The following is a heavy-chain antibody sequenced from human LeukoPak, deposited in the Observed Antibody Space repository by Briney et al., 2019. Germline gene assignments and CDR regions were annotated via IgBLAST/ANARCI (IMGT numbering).Heavy chain of an antibody. D-gene: IGHD2-15*01. J-gene: IGHJ3*02. CDR3: ARAHKVVVAATPGVGWAFDI. CDR1: GGSISSGGYY. Sequence: SETLSLTCTVSGGSISSGGYYWSWIRQHPGKGLEWIGYIYYSGSTYYNPSLKSRVTISVDTSKNQFSLKLSSVTAADTAVYYCARAHKVVVAATPGVGWAFDIWGQGTMVTVSS. V-gene: IGHV4-31*03. CDR2: IYYSGST.